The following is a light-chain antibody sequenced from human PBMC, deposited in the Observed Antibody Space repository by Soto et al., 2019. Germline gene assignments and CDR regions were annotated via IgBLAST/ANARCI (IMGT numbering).Light chain of an antibody. CDR2: AAS. V-gene: IGKV1-39*01. J-gene: IGKJ2*01. CDR3: QQSHITTLFT. CDR1: QNINSH. Sequence: DIQMTQSPSSLSASLGDRVTITCRASQNINSHLNWYQQKPGKAPKVLIYAASRLQSGVPSRFSGSGSGTEFSLTISSLQPAHFATYPCQQSHITTLFTFGKGTKLEIK.